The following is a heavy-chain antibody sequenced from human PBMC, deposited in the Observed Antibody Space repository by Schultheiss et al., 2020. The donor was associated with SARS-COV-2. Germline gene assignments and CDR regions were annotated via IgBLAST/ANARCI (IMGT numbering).Heavy chain of an antibody. CDR2: ISYDGSNK. J-gene: IGHJ6*02. CDR1: GFTFDDYA. V-gene: IGHV3-30-3*01. D-gene: IGHD4-17*01. CDR3: AKENGDYYYGMDV. Sequence: GGSLRLSCAASGFTFDDYAMHWVRQAPGKGLEWVAVISYDGSNKYYVDSVKGRFTISRDNSKNTLYLQMNSLRAEDTAVYYCAKENGDYYYGMDVWGQGTTVTVSS.